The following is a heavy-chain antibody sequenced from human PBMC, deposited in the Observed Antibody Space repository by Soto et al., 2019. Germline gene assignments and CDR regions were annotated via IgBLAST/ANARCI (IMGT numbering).Heavy chain of an antibody. CDR2: IYYSGST. Sequence: QVQLQESGPGLVKPSETLSLTCTVSGGSISSYYWSWIRQPPGKGLECIGYIYYSGSTNYNPSLKSRVTISVDTSKNQFSLKRSSVTAADTAVYYCARNYGDYVDYWGQGTLVTVSS. CDR1: GGSISSYY. J-gene: IGHJ4*02. CDR3: ARNYGDYVDY. V-gene: IGHV4-59*08. D-gene: IGHD4-17*01.